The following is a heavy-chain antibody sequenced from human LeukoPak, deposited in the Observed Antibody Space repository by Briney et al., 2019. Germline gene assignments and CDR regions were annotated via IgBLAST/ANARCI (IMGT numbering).Heavy chain of an antibody. CDR3: ARDLGVCSGGTCYPVYDY. J-gene: IGHJ4*02. V-gene: IGHV3-7*01. D-gene: IGHD2-15*01. CDR2: IKEDGSEK. CDR1: GIIVSRYW. Sequence: GGSLRLSCAASGIIVSRYWMTWVRQAPGRGLEWVADIKEDGSEKHYVDSVKGRFTISRDNAENSLYLQMNSLRAEDTAIYYCARDLGVCSGGTCYPVYDYWGQGIPVTVSS.